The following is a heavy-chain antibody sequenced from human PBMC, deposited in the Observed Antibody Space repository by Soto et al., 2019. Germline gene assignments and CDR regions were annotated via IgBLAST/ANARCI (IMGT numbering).Heavy chain of an antibody. D-gene: IGHD3-3*01. CDR2: ISGSGGST. Sequence: GGSLRLSCAASGFTFSSYAMSWVRQAPGKGLEWVSAISGSGGSTYYADSVKGRFTISRDNSKNTLYLQMNSLRAEDTAVYYCAKDLLEWLSTSHYYGMDVWGQGTTVTVSS. CDR3: AKDLLEWLSTSHYYGMDV. CDR1: GFTFSSYA. V-gene: IGHV3-23*01. J-gene: IGHJ6*02.